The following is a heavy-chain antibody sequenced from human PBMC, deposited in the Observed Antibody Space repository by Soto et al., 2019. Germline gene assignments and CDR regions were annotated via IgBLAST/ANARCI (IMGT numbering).Heavy chain of an antibody. D-gene: IGHD2-8*01. CDR1: GFSFSSHG. CDR3: ARDRGAMATYYYGMDV. V-gene: IGHV3-30-3*01. Sequence: QVQLVESGGGVVQPGGSLRLSCAASGFSFSSHGIHWVRQAPGKGLEWVALISYDGSNRYYADSVKGRFTISRDNSKNTLYLQMNSPRPEDTAIYYCARDRGAMATYYYGMDVWGQGTTVTVSS. J-gene: IGHJ6*02. CDR2: ISYDGSNR.